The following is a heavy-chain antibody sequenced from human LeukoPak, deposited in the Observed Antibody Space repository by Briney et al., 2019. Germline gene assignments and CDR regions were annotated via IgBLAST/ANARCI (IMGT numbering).Heavy chain of an antibody. V-gene: IGHV3-66*01. D-gene: IGHD3-22*01. J-gene: IGHJ4*02. CDR3: ARDSSGYSHFDY. CDR2: IYSGGST. Sequence: GGSLRLSCAASGFTVSSNYMSWVRQAPGKGLEWVSVIYSGGSTYYADSVKGRFTISRDNSKNTLYLQMNSLRAEDTAVYYCARDSSGYSHFDYWGQGTLVTVPS. CDR1: GFTVSSNY.